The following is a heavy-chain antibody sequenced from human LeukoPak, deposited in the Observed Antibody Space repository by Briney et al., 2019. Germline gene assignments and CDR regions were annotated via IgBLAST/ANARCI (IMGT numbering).Heavy chain of an antibody. CDR1: GYTFTSYD. CDR3: ARGQGSSWYSGYYYYMDV. J-gene: IGHJ6*03. CDR2: MNPNSGNT. V-gene: IGHV1-8*01. Sequence: HGASVKVSCKASGYTFTSYDINWVRQATGQGLEWMGWMNPNSGNTGYAQKFQGRVTMTRNTSISTAYMELSSLRSEDTAVYYCARGQGSSWYSGYYYYMDVWGKGTTVTISS. D-gene: IGHD6-13*01.